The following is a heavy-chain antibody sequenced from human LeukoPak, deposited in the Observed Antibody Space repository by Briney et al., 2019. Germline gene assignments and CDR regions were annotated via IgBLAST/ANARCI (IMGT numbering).Heavy chain of an antibody. Sequence: GGSLKLSCSASGFTFSYYTMHWVRQAPGKGLEYVSGIGGSGHSTYYADSLKGRFTISRDNSKNALYLQMSSLRSEDTALYYCVKDLSGRYAFDYWGQGTLVTVSS. D-gene: IGHD1-26*01. CDR1: GFTFSYYT. V-gene: IGHV3-64D*08. CDR2: IGGSGHST. J-gene: IGHJ4*02. CDR3: VKDLSGRYAFDY.